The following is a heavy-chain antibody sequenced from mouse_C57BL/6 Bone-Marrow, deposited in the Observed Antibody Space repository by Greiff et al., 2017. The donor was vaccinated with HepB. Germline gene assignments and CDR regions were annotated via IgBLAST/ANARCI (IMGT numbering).Heavy chain of an antibody. CDR2: IYPGGGYT. Sequence: QVQLQQSGAELVRPGTSVKMSCKASGYTFTNYWIGWAKQRPGHGLEWIGDIYPGGGYTNYNEKFKGKATLTADKSSSTAYMQFSSLTSEDSAIYYCARRGYYGSSWSYWGQGTTLTVSS. D-gene: IGHD1-1*01. CDR3: ARRGYYGSSWSY. J-gene: IGHJ2*01. CDR1: GYTFTNYW. V-gene: IGHV1-63*01.